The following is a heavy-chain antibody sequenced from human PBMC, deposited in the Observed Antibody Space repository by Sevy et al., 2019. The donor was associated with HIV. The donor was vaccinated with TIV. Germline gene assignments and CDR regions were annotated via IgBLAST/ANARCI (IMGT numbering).Heavy chain of an antibody. CDR3: ARVRLAAAGDAFDI. CDR1: GGSFSGYY. CDR2: INHSGST. D-gene: IGHD6-13*01. V-gene: IGHV4-34*01. Sequence: LSLTCAVYGGSFSGYYWSWIRQSPGKGLEWIGEINHSGSTNYNASLKSRVTISIDTSKNQFSLRLNSVTAADTAVYYCARVRLAAAGDAFDIWGQGTMVTVS. J-gene: IGHJ3*02.